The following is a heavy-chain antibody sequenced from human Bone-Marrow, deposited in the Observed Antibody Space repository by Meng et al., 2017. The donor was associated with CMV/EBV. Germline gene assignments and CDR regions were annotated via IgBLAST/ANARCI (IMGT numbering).Heavy chain of an antibody. CDR1: GFTFSSYG. Sequence: GESLKISCAASGFTFSSYGMHWVRQAPGKGLEWVAVISYDGSNKYYADSVKGRFTISRDNSKNTLYLQMNSLRAEDTAVYYCARAPSLLWFGEGYYYYYGMDVWGQGPTVTVYS. D-gene: IGHD3-10*01. V-gene: IGHV3-30*19. CDR3: ARAPSLLWFGEGYYYYYGMDV. J-gene: IGHJ6*02. CDR2: ISYDGSNK.